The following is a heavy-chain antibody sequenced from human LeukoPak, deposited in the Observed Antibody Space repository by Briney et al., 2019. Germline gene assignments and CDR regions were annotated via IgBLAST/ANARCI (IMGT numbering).Heavy chain of an antibody. Sequence: SETLSLTCAVYGGSFSGYYWSWIRQPPGKGLEWIGEINHSGSTNYNPSLKSRVTISVDTSKNQFSLKLSSVTAADTAVYYCARDRLAYYNYYMDVWGKGTTVTVSS. CDR3: ARDRLAYYNYYMDV. CDR1: GGSFSGYY. CDR2: INHSGST. V-gene: IGHV4-34*01. D-gene: IGHD2-21*01. J-gene: IGHJ6*03.